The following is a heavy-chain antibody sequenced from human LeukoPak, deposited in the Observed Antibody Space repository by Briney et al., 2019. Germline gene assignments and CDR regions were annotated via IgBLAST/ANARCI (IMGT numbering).Heavy chain of an antibody. Sequence: PGRSLRLSCAASGFTFSSYGMHWVRQAPGKGLEWVAVIWYDGSNKYYADSVKGRFTISRDISMNTLYLQMNSLRAEDTAVYYCARDQGLLWFGELEPYYGMDVWGQGTTVTVSS. CDR3: ARDQGLLWFGELEPYYGMDV. CDR1: GFTFSSYG. V-gene: IGHV3-33*01. CDR2: IWYDGSNK. D-gene: IGHD3-10*01. J-gene: IGHJ6*02.